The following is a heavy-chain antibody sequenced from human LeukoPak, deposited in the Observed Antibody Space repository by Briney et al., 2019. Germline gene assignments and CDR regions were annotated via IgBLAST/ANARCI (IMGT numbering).Heavy chain of an antibody. V-gene: IGHV1-69*05. CDR3: ARAYYGSGSYSRIYYMDV. J-gene: IGHJ6*03. D-gene: IGHD3-10*01. CDR1: GGTFSSYA. CDR2: IIPIFGTA. Sequence: SVKVSCKASGGTFSSYAISWVRQAPGQGLEWMGGIIPIFGTADYAQKFQGRVTITTDESTSTAYMELSSLRSEDTAVYYCARAYYGSGSYSRIYYMDVWGKGTMVTVSS.